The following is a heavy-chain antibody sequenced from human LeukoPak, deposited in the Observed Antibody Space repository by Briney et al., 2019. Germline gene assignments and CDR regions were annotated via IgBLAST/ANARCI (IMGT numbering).Heavy chain of an antibody. Sequence: GGSLRLSCAASGFTFSSYWMSWVRQAPGKGLEWVANIKQDGSEKYYVDSVKGRFTISRDNAKNSLYLQMNSLRAEDTAVYYCARESLYYDILTGYYTVPFFDYWGQGTLVTVSS. D-gene: IGHD3-9*01. CDR3: ARESLYYDILTGYYTVPFFDY. CDR2: IKQDGSEK. J-gene: IGHJ4*02. CDR1: GFTFSSYW. V-gene: IGHV3-7*01.